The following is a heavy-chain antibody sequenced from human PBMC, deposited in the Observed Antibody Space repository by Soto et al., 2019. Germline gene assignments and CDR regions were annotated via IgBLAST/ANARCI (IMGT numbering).Heavy chain of an antibody. Sequence: GESLKISCKGSGYSFTSYWIGWVRQMPGKGLEWMGIIYPGDSDTSYSPSFQGQVTISAAKSISTAYLQWSSLKASDTAMYYCARVLRLLASAVVRPYYYMDYWGKGTTVTVSS. CDR3: ARVLRLLASAVVRPYYYMDY. D-gene: IGHD3-22*01. CDR2: IYPGDSDT. V-gene: IGHV5-51*01. CDR1: GYSFTSYW. J-gene: IGHJ6*03.